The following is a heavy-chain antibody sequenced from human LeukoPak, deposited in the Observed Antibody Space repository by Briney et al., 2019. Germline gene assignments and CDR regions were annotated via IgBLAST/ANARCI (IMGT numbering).Heavy chain of an antibody. D-gene: IGHD4-11*01. CDR3: ARDRDSDFEWGPYDP. CDR1: GESVSRNSAS. Sequence: PSQTLSLTCAISGESVSRNSASWNWFRQSPSRGLEWLGRTYYRSKWSNDYAPSVKSRITINADTSRNQFSLQLNSVTPEDTAVYFCARDRDSDFEWGPYDPWGQGTLVTVSS. J-gene: IGHJ5*02. V-gene: IGHV6-1*01. CDR2: TYYRSKWSN.